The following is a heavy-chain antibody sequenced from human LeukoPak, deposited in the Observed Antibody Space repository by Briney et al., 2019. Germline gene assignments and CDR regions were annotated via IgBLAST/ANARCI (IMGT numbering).Heavy chain of an antibody. J-gene: IGHJ4*02. CDR1: GGVFTTYT. D-gene: IGHD3-10*01. V-gene: IGHV1-69*08. CDR3: ARSRLLWFGEPQDFDY. CDR2: IIPFLGTT. Sequence: SVKVSCKASGGVFTTYTMSWVRQAPGQGLEWMGSIIPFLGTTNYAQKFQGRVTITRDTSASTAYMELSSLRSEDTAVYYCARSRLLWFGEPQDFDYWGQGTPVTVSS.